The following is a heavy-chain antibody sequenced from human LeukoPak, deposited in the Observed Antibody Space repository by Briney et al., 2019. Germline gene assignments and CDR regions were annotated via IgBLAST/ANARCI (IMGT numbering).Heavy chain of an antibody. V-gene: IGHV4-59*01. CDR2: IYHSGST. D-gene: IGHD6-6*01. Sequence: SETLSLTCTVSGGSISSYYWIWIRQPPGKGLEGIGYIYHSGSTNYNPSLKSRVTISVDTSKNQFSLKLSSVTAADTAVYYCARLQYSSSSANFDYWGQGTLVTVSS. CDR3: ARLQYSSSSANFDY. J-gene: IGHJ4*02. CDR1: GGSISSYY.